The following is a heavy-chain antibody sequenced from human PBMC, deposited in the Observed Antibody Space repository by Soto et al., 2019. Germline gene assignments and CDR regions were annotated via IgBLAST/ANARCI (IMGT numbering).Heavy chain of an antibody. CDR2: IYYSGST. V-gene: IGHV4-30-4*01. CDR1: GGSISSADYY. D-gene: IGHD5-12*01. CDR3: ARAIVVTIGGMDV. Sequence: PSETLSLTCTVSGGSISSADYYWSWVRHPPGKGLEWIGYIYYSGSTFFNPSLKSRVTISKDTSRNQFSLRLNSVTAADTAVYYCARAIVVTIGGMDVWGQGTTVTVSS. J-gene: IGHJ6*02.